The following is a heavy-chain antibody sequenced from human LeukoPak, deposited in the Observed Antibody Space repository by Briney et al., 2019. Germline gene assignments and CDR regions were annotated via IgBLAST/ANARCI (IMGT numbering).Heavy chain of an antibody. J-gene: IGHJ6*02. CDR2: IWYDGSNK. Sequence: GRSLRLSCAASGFIFNSYAMHWVRQAPGKGLEWVAVIWYDGSNKYYVDPVKGRFTISRDNSKNTLYLQMNSLRAEDTAVYYCARDPSVTTSTYYYYGMDVWGQGTTVTVSS. CDR3: ARDPSVTTSTYYYYGMDV. D-gene: IGHD4-17*01. CDR1: GFIFNSYA. V-gene: IGHV3-33*01.